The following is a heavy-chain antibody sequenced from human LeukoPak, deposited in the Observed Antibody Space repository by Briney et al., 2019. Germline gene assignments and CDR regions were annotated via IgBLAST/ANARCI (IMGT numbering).Heavy chain of an antibody. Sequence: GGTLRLSCAASGFTFNSYAMSWVRQAPGKGLGWVSAISGIGGSTYYADSVKGRFAISRDNSKSTLSLQMNSLRDEDTAIYYCARTLSMVRGVIRGPFDSWGQGTLVTVSS. CDR2: ISGIGGST. V-gene: IGHV3-23*01. J-gene: IGHJ4*02. CDR3: ARTLSMVRGVIRGPFDS. D-gene: IGHD3-10*01. CDR1: GFTFNSYA.